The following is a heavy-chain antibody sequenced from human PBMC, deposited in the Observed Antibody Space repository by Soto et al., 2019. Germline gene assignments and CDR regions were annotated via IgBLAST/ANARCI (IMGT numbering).Heavy chain of an antibody. CDR1: GFTFSSYW. CDR2: IKQDGSEK. Sequence: GGSLRLSCAASGFTFSSYWMSWVRQAPGKGLEWVANIKQDGSEKYYVDSVKGRFTISRDNAKNSLYLQMNSLRAEDSAGYYCAWAYGDYFDYWGQGTLVTVSS. J-gene: IGHJ4*02. CDR3: AWAYGDYFDY. D-gene: IGHD4-17*01. V-gene: IGHV3-7*03.